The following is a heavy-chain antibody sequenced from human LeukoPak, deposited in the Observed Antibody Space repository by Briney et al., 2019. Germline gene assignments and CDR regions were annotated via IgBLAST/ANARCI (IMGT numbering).Heavy chain of an antibody. D-gene: IGHD3-9*01. J-gene: IGHJ3*02. CDR2: IKSKTDGGTT. CDR3: TTHQNYDILTGYYNRDAFDI. CDR1: GFTFSNAW. Sequence: GGSLRLSCAASGFTFSNAWMSWVRQAPGKGLEWVGRIKSKTDGGTTDYAAPVKGRFTISRDDSKNTLYLQMNSLKTEDTAVYYCTTHQNYDILTGYYNRDAFDIWGQGTMVTVSS. V-gene: IGHV3-15*01.